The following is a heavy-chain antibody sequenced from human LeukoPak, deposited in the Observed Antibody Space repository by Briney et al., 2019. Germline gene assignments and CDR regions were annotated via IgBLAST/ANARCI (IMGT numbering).Heavy chain of an antibody. CDR3: ASWGPYDFWSGGHEDWFDP. CDR2: IKQDGSEK. V-gene: IGHV3-7*01. Sequence: GGSLRLSCAASGFTFSSYWMSWVRQAPGKGLEWVANIKQDGSEKYYVDSVKGRFTISRDNAKNSLYLQMNSLRAEDTAVYYCASWGPYDFWSGGHEDWFDPWGQGTLVTVSS. CDR1: GFTFSSYW. J-gene: IGHJ5*02. D-gene: IGHD3-3*01.